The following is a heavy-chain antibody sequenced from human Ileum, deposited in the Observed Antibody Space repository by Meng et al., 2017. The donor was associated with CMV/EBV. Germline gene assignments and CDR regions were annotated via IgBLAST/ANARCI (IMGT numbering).Heavy chain of an antibody. Sequence: GESLKISCVGSGFTFNTYNMHWVRQAPGKGLEWVAVISYDGGNKFYADSVKGRFTISRDDTKNTLFLQMNSLRAEDTAVYYCARGGGAFYYHGMDVWGQGTTVTVSS. CDR3: ARGGGAFYYHGMDV. V-gene: IGHV3-30-3*01. CDR2: ISYDGGNK. J-gene: IGHJ6*02. D-gene: IGHD3-16*01. CDR1: GFTFNTYN.